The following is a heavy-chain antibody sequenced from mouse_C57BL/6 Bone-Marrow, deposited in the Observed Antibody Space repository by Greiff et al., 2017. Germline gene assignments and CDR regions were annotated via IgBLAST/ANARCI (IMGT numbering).Heavy chain of an antibody. CDR1: GFTFSSYG. Sequence: EVKVVESGGDLVKPGGSLKLSCAASGFTFSSYGMSWVRQTPDKRLEWVATISSGGSYTYYPDSVKGRFTISRDNAKNTLYLQMSSLKSEDTAMYYCARPTTVVAFDYWGQGTTLTVSS. V-gene: IGHV5-6*01. D-gene: IGHD1-1*01. J-gene: IGHJ2*01. CDR2: ISSGGSYT. CDR3: ARPTTVVAFDY.